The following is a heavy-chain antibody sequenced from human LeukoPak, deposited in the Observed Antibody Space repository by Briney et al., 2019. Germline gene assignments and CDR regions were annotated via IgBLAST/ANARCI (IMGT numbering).Heavy chain of an antibody. J-gene: IGHJ3*02. V-gene: IGHV3-23*01. D-gene: IGHD2-15*01. Sequence: GGSLRLSCAASKFTFSNYAMSWVRQAPGKGLEWVSAISGSGDSAYYADSVKGRFTISRDNSKNTLYLQMNSLRAEDTAVYYCAKGGVVHAFDIWGQGTMVTVSS. CDR3: AKGGVVHAFDI. CDR1: KFTFSNYA. CDR2: ISGSGDSA.